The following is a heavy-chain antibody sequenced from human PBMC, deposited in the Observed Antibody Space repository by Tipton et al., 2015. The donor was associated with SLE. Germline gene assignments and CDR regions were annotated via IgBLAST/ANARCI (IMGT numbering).Heavy chain of an antibody. Sequence: QSGPEVKKPGESLKISCKGSGYSFTSYRIGWVRQMPGKGLEWMGIIYPGDSDTRYSPSFQGQVTISADKSISTAYLQWSSLKASDPAMYYCARRRGDLNWYFDLWGRGPLVTVSS. CDR3: ARRRGDLNWYFDL. CDR2: IYPGDSDT. D-gene: IGHD3-16*01. V-gene: IGHV5-51*03. CDR1: GYSFTSYR. J-gene: IGHJ2*01.